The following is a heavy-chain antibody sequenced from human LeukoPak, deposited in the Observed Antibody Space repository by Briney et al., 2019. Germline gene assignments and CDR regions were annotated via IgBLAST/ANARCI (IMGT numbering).Heavy chain of an antibody. CDR1: GFTFSSYW. CDR2: INSDGSST. J-gene: IGHJ6*03. D-gene: IGHD4-17*01. Sequence: GGSLRLSCAASGFTFSSYWMHWVRQAPGKGLVWVSRINSDGSSTSYADSVKGRFTISRDNAKNTLYLQMNSLRAEDTAVYYCAKGITVSGPTPPYYYYYMDVWGKGTTVTVSS. V-gene: IGHV3-74*01. CDR3: AKGITVSGPTPPYYYYYMDV.